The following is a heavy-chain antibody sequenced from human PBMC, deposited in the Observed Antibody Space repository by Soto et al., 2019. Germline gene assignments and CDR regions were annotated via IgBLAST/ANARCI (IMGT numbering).Heavy chain of an antibody. CDR1: GFTFSSYE. V-gene: IGHV3-48*03. CDR2: ISSSGSTI. Sequence: EVQLVESGGGLVQPGGSLRLSCAASGFTFSSYEMNWVRQAPGKGLEWVSYISSSGSTIYYADSVKGRFTISRDNAKNAVYLQLHSLRAEDTAVYYCARDGRELAWWPFYFDYWGQVTLVTVSS. J-gene: IGHJ4*02. D-gene: IGHD3-16*02. CDR3: ARDGRELAWWPFYFDY.